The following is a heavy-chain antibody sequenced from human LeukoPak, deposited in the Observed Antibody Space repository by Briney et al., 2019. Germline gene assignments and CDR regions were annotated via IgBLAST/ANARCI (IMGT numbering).Heavy chain of an antibody. CDR1: GGSISSYY. V-gene: IGHV4-59*01. J-gene: IGHJ4*02. Sequence: SPSETLSLTCTVSGGSISSYYWSWIRQPPGEGLEWIGHIYNSGSTNYNPSLRGRVTISLDTSKNQVSLKLSSVTAADTAMYYCARKDGDGWGQGTLVTVSS. D-gene: IGHD5-24*01. CDR3: ARKDGDG. CDR2: IYNSGST.